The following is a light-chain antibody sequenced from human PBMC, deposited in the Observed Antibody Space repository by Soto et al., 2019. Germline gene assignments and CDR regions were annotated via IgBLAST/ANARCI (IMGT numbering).Light chain of an antibody. J-gene: IGKJ4*01. CDR1: QSVSSY. CDR3: AQRSNWLT. V-gene: IGKV3-11*01. Sequence: EIVLTQSPATLSLSPGERATLSCRASQSVSSYLAWYQQKPGQAPRLLIYDASNRATGIPARFSGSGSGTDFTRTISSLEPEDFAVYDGAQRSNWLTFGGGTKVVIK. CDR2: DAS.